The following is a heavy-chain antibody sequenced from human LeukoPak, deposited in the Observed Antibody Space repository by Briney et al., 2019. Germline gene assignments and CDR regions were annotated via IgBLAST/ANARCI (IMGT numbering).Heavy chain of an antibody. CDR3: AKDAYGSPNYFDY. V-gene: IGHV3-23*01. J-gene: IGHJ4*02. CDR2: INNSGGNT. CDR1: GFTFSRHA. D-gene: IGHD3-10*01. Sequence: GGSLRLSCAASGFTFSRHAMSWVRQAPGKGLEWVSGINNSGGNTYYAGSVKARFTISRDNSKNTLYPQMDSLRAEDTAVYYCAKDAYGSPNYFDYWGQGTLVTVSS.